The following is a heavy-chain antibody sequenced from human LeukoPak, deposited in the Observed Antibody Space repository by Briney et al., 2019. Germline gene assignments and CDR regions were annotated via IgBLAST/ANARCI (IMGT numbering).Heavy chain of an antibody. CDR2: IDTAGDT. Sequence: GGSLRLSCVASGFTFSSHDMHWVRQATGKGLEWVSAIDTAGDTYYPDSVKGRFTISRENAKNSLYLQLNSLRAGDTAAYYCARVSSGGGQSTYFYYWGRGTLVTVSS. CDR1: GFTFSSHD. V-gene: IGHV3-13*01. D-gene: IGHD1-26*01. J-gene: IGHJ4*02. CDR3: ARVSSGGGQSTYFYY.